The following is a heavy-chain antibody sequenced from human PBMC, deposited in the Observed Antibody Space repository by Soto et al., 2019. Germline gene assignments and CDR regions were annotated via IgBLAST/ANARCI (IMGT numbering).Heavy chain of an antibody. CDR1: GFTFSSYG. CDR3: AKDLGHGGRGAFDI. D-gene: IGHD7-27*01. Sequence: QVQLVESGGGVVQPGRSLRLSCAASGFTFSSYGIHWVRQAPGKGLEWVALISYDGSNKYYADSVKGRFTISRDNSKNTLYLQMNSLRTEDTAVYYCAKDLGHGGRGAFDIWGQGTVVTVSS. J-gene: IGHJ3*02. V-gene: IGHV3-30*18. CDR2: ISYDGSNK.